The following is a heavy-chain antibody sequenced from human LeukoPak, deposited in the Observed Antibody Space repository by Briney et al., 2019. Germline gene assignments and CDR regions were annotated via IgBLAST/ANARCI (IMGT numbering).Heavy chain of an antibody. CDR3: AREPGYDNVGRSDAFDI. D-gene: IGHD2-15*01. J-gene: IGHJ3*02. CDR2: IYYSGST. Sequence: SETLSLTCTVSGGSISSYYWSWIRQPPGKGLEWIGYIYYSGSTNYNPSLKSRVTISVDTSKNQFSLKLSSVTAADTAVYYCAREPGYDNVGRSDAFDIWGQGTMVTVSS. CDR1: GGSISSYY. V-gene: IGHV4-59*01.